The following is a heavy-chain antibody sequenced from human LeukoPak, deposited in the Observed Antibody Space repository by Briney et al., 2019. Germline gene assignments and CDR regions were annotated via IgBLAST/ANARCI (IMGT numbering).Heavy chain of an antibody. CDR2: INPSGGST. Sequence: ASVKVSCKASGYTFTSYYMHWVRQAPGQGLEWMGIINPSGGSTGYAQKFQGRVTMTRDTSTSTVYMELSSLRSEDTAVYYCARVGSRIVGAGGVLLDFDYWGQGTLVTVSS. J-gene: IGHJ4*02. D-gene: IGHD1-26*01. CDR1: GYTFTSYY. V-gene: IGHV1-46*01. CDR3: ARVGSRIVGAGGVLLDFDY.